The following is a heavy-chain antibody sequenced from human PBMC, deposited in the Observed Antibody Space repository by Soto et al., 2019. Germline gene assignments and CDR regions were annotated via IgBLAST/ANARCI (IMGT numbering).Heavy chain of an antibody. CDR2: IYPGDSDT. V-gene: IGHV5-51*01. CDR1: GYSFTSYW. CDR3: ARGYCTTTIWDPWFEP. D-gene: IGHD2-2*01. J-gene: IGHJ5*02. Sequence: PGESLKISCTGVGYSFTSYWIGWVRQMPGKGLEWMGIIYPGDSDTRYSPSFQGQVTISADKSITTAYLQWSSLKASDTAMYYCARGYCTTTIWDPWFEPWGQGTLVTVSS.